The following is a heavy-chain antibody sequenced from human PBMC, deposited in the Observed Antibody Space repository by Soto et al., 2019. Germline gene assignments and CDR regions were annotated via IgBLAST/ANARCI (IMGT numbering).Heavy chain of an antibody. Sequence: QVQLVESGGGVVQPGRSLRLSCAASGFTFNSYGMYWIRQAPGKGLEWVAVISDDGSDKYYADSVKGRFTISRDNSKNTLYLQMNSLRVEDTAVYYCAKDQTHAFDIWGQGTMVTVSS. J-gene: IGHJ3*02. V-gene: IGHV3-30*18. CDR2: ISDDGSDK. CDR3: AKDQTHAFDI. CDR1: GFTFNSYG.